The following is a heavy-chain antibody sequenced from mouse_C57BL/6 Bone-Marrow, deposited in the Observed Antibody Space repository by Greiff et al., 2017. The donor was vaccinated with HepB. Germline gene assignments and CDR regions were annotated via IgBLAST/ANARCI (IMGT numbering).Heavy chain of an antibody. CDR1: GYTFTSYW. J-gene: IGHJ4*01. Sequence: VQLQQSGTVLARPGASVKMSCKTSGYTFTSYWMHWVKQRPGQGLEWIGAIYPGNSDTSYNQKFKGKAKLTAVTSASTAYMELSSLTNEDSAVYYCTRKDYARNAMDYWGQGTSVTVSS. CDR2: IYPGNSDT. D-gene: IGHD1-1*02. V-gene: IGHV1-5*01. CDR3: TRKDYARNAMDY.